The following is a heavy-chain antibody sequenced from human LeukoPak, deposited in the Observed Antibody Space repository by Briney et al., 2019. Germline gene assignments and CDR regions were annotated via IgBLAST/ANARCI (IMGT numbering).Heavy chain of an antibody. D-gene: IGHD3-10*01. V-gene: IGHV3-48*04. CDR3: ARDWFPPSGYGMDV. CDR2: ITRSSTTI. J-gene: IGHJ6*02. Sequence: GGSLRLSCAASGFNFSIYSMNWVRQAPGKGLEWVSYITRSSTTIYYADSVKGRFTISRDNAKNSLYLQMNSLRAEDTAVYYCARDWFPPSGYGMDVWGQGTTVTVSS. CDR1: GFNFSIYS.